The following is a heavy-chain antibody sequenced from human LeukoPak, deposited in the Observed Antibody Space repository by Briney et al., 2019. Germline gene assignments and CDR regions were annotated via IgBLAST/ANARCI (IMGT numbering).Heavy chain of an antibody. D-gene: IGHD3-10*01. CDR2: INANSGDT. V-gene: IGHV1-2*02. J-gene: IGHJ4*02. CDR1: GYTFSDYY. CDR3: ARDAISRGIIDY. Sequence: ASVTVSCKASGYTFSDYYIHWVRQAPGQGLEWMGWINANSGDTNYAQKFQGRVTMTRDTSINTAYMELSRLRSDDTAVYWCARDAISRGIIDYWGQGTLVTVSS.